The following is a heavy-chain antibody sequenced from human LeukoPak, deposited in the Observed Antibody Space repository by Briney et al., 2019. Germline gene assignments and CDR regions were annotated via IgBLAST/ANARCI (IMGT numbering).Heavy chain of an antibody. D-gene: IGHD6-19*01. Sequence: SETLSLTCAVSGVSISSSEWWIWVRQPPGQGLEWIGYIHYSGSTNYNFSLKSRVTISVDTSKSQFSLKLSSVTAADTAVYYCARGAGWYEYWGQGTLVTVSS. CDR3: ARGAGWYEY. CDR1: GVSISSSEW. J-gene: IGHJ4*02. V-gene: IGHV4-4*02. CDR2: IHYSGST.